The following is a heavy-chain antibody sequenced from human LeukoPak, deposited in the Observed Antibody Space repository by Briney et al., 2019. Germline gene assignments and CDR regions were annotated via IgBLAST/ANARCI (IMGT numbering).Heavy chain of an antibody. V-gene: IGHV3-9*01. D-gene: IGHD4-17*01. J-gene: IGHJ6*02. CDR3: AKVVHDYENYGMDV. Sequence: PGGSLRLSCAASGFTFDDYAMHWVRQAPGKGLEWVSGISWNSGSIGYADSVKGRFTISRDNAKNSLYLQMNSLRAEDTALYYCAKVVHDYENYGMDVWGQGPRSPSP. CDR2: ISWNSGSI. CDR1: GFTFDDYA.